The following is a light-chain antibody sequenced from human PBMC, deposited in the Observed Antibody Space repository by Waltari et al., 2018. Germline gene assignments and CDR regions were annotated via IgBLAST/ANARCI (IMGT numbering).Light chain of an antibody. Sequence: SYELTQPPSLSVSPGPTANLPCSGDDLDDKYVCWFQQKPGQPPVLVIFQDSQRPSGTPRRFSGSNSGSTATLTIIGPQPADEADYCCQACDTGTAVFGSGTTVTVL. CDR1: DLDDKY. CDR3: QACDTGTAV. J-gene: IGLJ1*01. V-gene: IGLV3-1*01. CDR2: QDS.